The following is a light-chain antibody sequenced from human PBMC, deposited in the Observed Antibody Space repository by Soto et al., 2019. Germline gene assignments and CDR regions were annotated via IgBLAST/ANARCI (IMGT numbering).Light chain of an antibody. Sequence: DIQMTQSPSSLSASVGDRVTITCRASQGLSSDLAWYQQKPGKVPKLLIYDASTLQSGVPSRFSGSGSGTDFTLTISSLQPEDVATYYCQKYNSVLLTFGGGTKVEIK. CDR2: DAS. CDR3: QKYNSVLLT. CDR1: QGLSSD. J-gene: IGKJ4*01. V-gene: IGKV1-27*01.